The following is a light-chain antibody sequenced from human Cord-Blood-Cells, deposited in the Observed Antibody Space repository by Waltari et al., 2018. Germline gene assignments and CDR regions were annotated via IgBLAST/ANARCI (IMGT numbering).Light chain of an antibody. CDR2: DVS. V-gene: IGLV2-11*02. CDR1: PSDVGGYNY. Sequence: QPSLIHRRLVFRAPRQSVTITCTATPSDVGGYNYVSWYQQHPGKAPQHMIYDVSKRPSGVPDRFTGSKSGNTASLTISGLQAEDEADYCCCSYAGSYTFVFGTGTKVTVL. J-gene: IGLJ1*01. CDR3: CSYAGSYTFV.